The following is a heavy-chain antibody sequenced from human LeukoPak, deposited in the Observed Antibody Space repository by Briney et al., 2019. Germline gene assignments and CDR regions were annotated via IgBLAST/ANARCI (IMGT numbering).Heavy chain of an antibody. V-gene: IGHV1-18*01. CDR3: ARDPRAVAGATFDY. D-gene: IGHD6-19*01. J-gene: IGHJ4*02. CDR1: GGTFSSYA. CDR2: ISAYNGNT. Sequence: ASVKVSCKASGGTFSSYAISWVRQAPGQGLEWMGWISAYNGNTNYAQKLQGRVTMTTDTSTSTAYMELRSLRSDDTAVYYCARDPRAVAGATFDYWGQGTLVTVSS.